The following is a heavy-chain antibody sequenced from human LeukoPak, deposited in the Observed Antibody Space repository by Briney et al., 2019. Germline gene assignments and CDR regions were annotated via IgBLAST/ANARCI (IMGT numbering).Heavy chain of an antibody. J-gene: IGHJ4*02. V-gene: IGHV3-23*01. Sequence: GGSLRLSCAASGFTFSSYAMSWVRQAPGKGLEWVSAISGSGGSTSYADSVKGRFTISRDNAKNTLYLQMNSLRAEDTAVYYCARGWHGYTDYWGQGTLVTVSS. CDR1: GFTFSSYA. CDR2: ISGSGGST. CDR3: ARGWHGYTDY. D-gene: IGHD5-12*01.